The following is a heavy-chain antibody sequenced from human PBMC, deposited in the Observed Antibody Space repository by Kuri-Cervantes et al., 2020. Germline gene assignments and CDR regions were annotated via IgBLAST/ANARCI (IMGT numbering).Heavy chain of an antibody. D-gene: IGHD2-2*01. J-gene: IGHJ6*03. CDR1: GGSFSGYY. Sequence: SETLSLTCAVYGGSFSGYYWSWIRQPPGKGLEWIGEINHSGSTNYNPSLKSRVTISVDTSKNQFSLKLSSVTAADTAVYYCARAPYCSSTSCPRRIWNYYYYYMDVWGKGTTVTVSS. V-gene: IGHV4-34*01. CDR2: INHSGST. CDR3: ARAPYCSSTSCPRRIWNYYYYYMDV.